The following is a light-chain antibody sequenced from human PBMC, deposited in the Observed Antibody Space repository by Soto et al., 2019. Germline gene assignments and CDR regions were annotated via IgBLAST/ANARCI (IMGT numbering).Light chain of an antibody. J-gene: IGKJ5*01. CDR3: QQYNNWS. V-gene: IGKV3-15*01. CDR1: QGVGSN. CDR2: AAS. Sequence: EIVMTQSPATLSVSPGETATLSCRASQGVGSNLAWYQQKPGQAPRLLIYAASTRATGIPARFSGSGSGTEVTLTISSLQSEDFAIYYCQQYNNWSFAQGTRLEIK.